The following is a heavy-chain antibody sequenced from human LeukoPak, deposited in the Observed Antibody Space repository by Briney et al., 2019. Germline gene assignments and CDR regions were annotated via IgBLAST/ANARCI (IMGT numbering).Heavy chain of an antibody. V-gene: IGHV1-8*01. CDR2: MNPNSGNT. Sequence: GASVKVSCKASGYTFTSYDINWVRQATGQGLEWMGWMNPNSGNTGYAQKFQGRVTMTRNTSISTAYMELSSLRSEDTAVHYCARGHHRAAAGTRRVGYYYYGMDVWGQGTTVTVSS. CDR1: GYTFTSYD. CDR3: ARGHHRAAAGTRRVGYYYYGMDV. J-gene: IGHJ6*02. D-gene: IGHD6-13*01.